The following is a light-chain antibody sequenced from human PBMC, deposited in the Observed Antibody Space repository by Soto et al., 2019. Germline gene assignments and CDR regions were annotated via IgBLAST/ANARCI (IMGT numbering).Light chain of an antibody. CDR3: CSYAGSSTFV. V-gene: IGLV2-23*01. J-gene: IGLJ2*01. Sequence: QSALTQPASVSGSPGQSITISCTGTSSDVGSYKFVSWYQQHPGKAPKLMIYEGSKRPSGVSNRFSGSKSGNTASLTISGLQAEYEADYYCCSYAGSSTFVFGGGTKVTVL. CDR2: EGS. CDR1: SSDVGSYKF.